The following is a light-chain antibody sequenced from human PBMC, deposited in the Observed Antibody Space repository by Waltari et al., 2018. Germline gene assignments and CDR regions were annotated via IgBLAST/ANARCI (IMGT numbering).Light chain of an antibody. CDR1: ESISRW. CDR2: ETS. Sequence: DIQMTQSPSTLSASVGDRVTITCRASESISRWLAWYQHKPGKVPDLLIYETSTLQSGVPSRFSGGGSGTEFTLTISSLQPDDFATYYCQQYFAYSPMTFVQGTRLQI. J-gene: IGKJ5*01. CDR3: QQYFAYSPMT. V-gene: IGKV1-5*03.